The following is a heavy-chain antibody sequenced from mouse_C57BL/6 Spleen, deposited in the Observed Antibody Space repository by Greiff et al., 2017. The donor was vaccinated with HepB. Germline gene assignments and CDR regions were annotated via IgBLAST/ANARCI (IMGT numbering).Heavy chain of an antibody. J-gene: IGHJ2*01. Sequence: QVQLQQPGAELVMPGASVKLSCKASGYTFTSYWMHWVKQRPGQGLEWIGEIDPSDSYTNYNQKFKGKSTLTVDKSSSTAYMQLSSLTSEDAAVYYCARWITTAVYFDYWGQGTPLTVSS. V-gene: IGHV1-69*01. CDR3: ARWITTAVYFDY. CDR2: IDPSDSYT. CDR1: GYTFTSYW. D-gene: IGHD1-2*01.